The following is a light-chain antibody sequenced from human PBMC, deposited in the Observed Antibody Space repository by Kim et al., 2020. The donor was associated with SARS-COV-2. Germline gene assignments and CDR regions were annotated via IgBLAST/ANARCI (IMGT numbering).Light chain of an antibody. V-gene: IGLV3-21*04. CDR2: YDS. Sequence: SYELTQPPSVSVAPGQTARITCGGNNIGSKGVHWRQQKPGQAPILVIYYDSDRPSGIPERFSGSKSGNTATLTINRVEAGDEADYVCQVWDVGHSVFGGG. CDR3: QVWDVGHSV. J-gene: IGLJ3*02. CDR1: NIGSKG.